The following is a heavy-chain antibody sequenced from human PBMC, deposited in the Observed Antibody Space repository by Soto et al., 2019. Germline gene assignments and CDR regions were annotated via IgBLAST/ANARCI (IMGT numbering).Heavy chain of an antibody. CDR1: GFTFSSYA. V-gene: IGHV3-64D*06. J-gene: IGHJ6*02. CDR3: VKGAKDTAMVARNENFYYYGMDV. Sequence: LRLSCSASGFTFSSYAMHWVRQAPGKGLEYVSAISSNGGSTYYADSVKGRFTISRDNSKNTLYLQMSSLRAEDTAVYYCVKGAKDTAMVARNENFYYYGMDVWGQGSTVTVSS. D-gene: IGHD5-18*01. CDR2: ISSNGGST.